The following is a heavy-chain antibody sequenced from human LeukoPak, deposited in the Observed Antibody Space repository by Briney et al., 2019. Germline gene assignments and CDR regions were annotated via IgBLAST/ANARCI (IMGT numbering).Heavy chain of an antibody. CDR1: GYSISGGYY. Sequence: SETLSLTCAVSGYSISGGYYWGWIRQPPGKGLEWIGSIYHSGSTYYNPSLKSRVTTSVDTSKNQFSLKLSSVTAADTAVYYCARSTITIFGVVIPNDYWGQGTLVTVSS. J-gene: IGHJ4*02. V-gene: IGHV4-38-2*01. CDR3: ARSTITIFGVVIPNDY. D-gene: IGHD3-3*01. CDR2: IYHSGST.